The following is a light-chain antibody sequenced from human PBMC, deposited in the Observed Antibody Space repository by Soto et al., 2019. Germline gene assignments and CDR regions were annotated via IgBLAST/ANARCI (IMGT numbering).Light chain of an antibody. CDR2: KES. J-gene: IGKJ2*02. Sequence: DIQMTQSPSTLSASVGDRVTIACRASQSISSYEAWYQQKPGKAPNLLIYKESNLDSGVPSRFTGGGSGSDFTLTINSVQPEDFATYYCKQYNSYPCTFGQGTKLEI. CDR3: KQYNSYPCT. CDR1: QSISSY. V-gene: IGKV1-5*03.